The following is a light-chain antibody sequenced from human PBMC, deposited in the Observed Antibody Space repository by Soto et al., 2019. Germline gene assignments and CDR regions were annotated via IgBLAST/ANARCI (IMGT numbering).Light chain of an antibody. CDR3: QQYNSWWT. Sequence: EIVMTQSPATLSVSTGERATLGCRASQSVCHTLAWYQKKPGQDHRLLIQGASTRATGIQARFSGSGSGTAFTRTIRCLQAEGFEVYYCQQYNSWWTLGQVNRVDIK. CDR1: QSVCHT. V-gene: IGKV3-15*01. CDR2: GAS. J-gene: IGKJ1*01.